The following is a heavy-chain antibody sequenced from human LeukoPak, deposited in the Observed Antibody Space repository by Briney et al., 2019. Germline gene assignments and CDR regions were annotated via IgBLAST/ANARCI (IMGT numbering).Heavy chain of an antibody. CDR3: ARDPAVAGGGF. Sequence: GGSLRLSCAASGFTVSNNYMSWVRQAPGKGLEWVSVIYSGGSTYYADSVKGRFTISRDNSENTPYLQMNSLRAEDTAVYYCARDPAVAGGGFWGQGTLVTVSS. CDR1: GFTVSNNY. J-gene: IGHJ4*02. CDR2: IYSGGST. V-gene: IGHV3-66*01. D-gene: IGHD6-19*01.